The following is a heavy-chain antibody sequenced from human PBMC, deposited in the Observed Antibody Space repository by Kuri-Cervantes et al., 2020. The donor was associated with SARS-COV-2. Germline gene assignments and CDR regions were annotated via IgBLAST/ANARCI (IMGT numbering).Heavy chain of an antibody. V-gene: IGHV3-7*03. D-gene: IGHD1-26*01. CDR3: ARDSKNYSGSRARRNGMDV. Sequence: LSLTCAASGFNFSRTDMHWVRQAPGKGLEWVANIKQDGSEKYYVDSVKGRFTISRDNAKNSLYLQMNSLRAEDTAVYYCARDSKNYSGSRARRNGMDVWGQGTTVTVSS. CDR1: GFNFSRTD. J-gene: IGHJ6*02. CDR2: IKQDGSEK.